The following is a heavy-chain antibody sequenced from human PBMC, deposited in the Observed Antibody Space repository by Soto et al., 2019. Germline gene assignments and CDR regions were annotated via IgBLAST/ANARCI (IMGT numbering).Heavy chain of an antibody. D-gene: IGHD4-17*01. CDR2: ISWNSGSR. J-gene: IGHJ3*02. CDR1: GFTFDVYA. CDR3: AKSKGALEILKTTVTTFWGPFHI. Sequence: EVQLVESGGGLVLAGRSLRLSCAAYGFTFDVYAMHWVRQVPGKGPEWVSGISWNSGSRGYAESVRGRFTISRDNAKNSLYPQMNSLSAEDTALYYCAKSKGALEILKTTVTTFWGPFHIWGQGTMVTVSS. V-gene: IGHV3-9*01.